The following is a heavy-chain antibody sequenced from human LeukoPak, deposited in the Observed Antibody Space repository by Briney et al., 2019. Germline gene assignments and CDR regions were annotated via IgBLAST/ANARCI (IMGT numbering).Heavy chain of an antibody. J-gene: IGHJ4*02. Sequence: APVKVSCKASGYTLTSYGFSWVRQAPGQGLEWMGWISGYNGNTNYAQNLQGRVIMTIDTSTSTAYMELRSLGSDDTAVYYCARDPAFRGALMEYWGQGTLVTVSS. CDR2: ISGYNGNT. CDR1: GYTLTSYG. D-gene: IGHD3-10*01. V-gene: IGHV1-18*01. CDR3: ARDPAFRGALMEY.